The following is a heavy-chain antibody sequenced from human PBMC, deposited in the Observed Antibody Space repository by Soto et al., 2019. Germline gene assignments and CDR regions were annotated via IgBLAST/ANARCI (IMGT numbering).Heavy chain of an antibody. J-gene: IGHJ4*02. D-gene: IGHD6-6*01. CDR1: GFTFSSYA. CDR2: ISGSGGST. V-gene: IGHV3-23*01. Sequence: PGGSLRLSCAASGFTFSSYAMSWVRQAPGKGLEWVSAISGSGGSTYYADSVKGRFTISRDNSKNTLYLQMNSLRAEDTAVYYCARTNLIAARRAPLDYWGQGTLVTVSS. CDR3: ARTNLIAARRAPLDY.